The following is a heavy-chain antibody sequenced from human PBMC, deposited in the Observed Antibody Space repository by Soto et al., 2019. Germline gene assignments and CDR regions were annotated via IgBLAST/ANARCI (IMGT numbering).Heavy chain of an antibody. J-gene: IGHJ4*02. V-gene: IGHV3-30*18. D-gene: IGHD3-3*01. Sequence: QVQLVESGGGVVQPGRSLRLSCAASGFTFSSYGMHWVRQAPGKGLERVAVISYDGSNKYYADSVKGRFTISRDNSKNTLYLQMNSLRAEDTAVYYCAKDRETGFWSGYSLYPSDYWGQGTLVTVSS. CDR1: GFTFSSYG. CDR3: AKDRETGFWSGYSLYPSDY. CDR2: ISYDGSNK.